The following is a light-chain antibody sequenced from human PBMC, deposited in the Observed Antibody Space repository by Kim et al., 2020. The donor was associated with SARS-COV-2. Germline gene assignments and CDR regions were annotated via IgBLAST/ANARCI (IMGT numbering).Light chain of an antibody. CDR2: VKN. CDR1: SLRSYD. J-gene: IGLJ3*02. CDR3: NSRDASGKQWV. Sequence: SSELTQDPAVSVALGQTVRITCQGDSLRSYDANWYQQKPGQAPVLVIYVKNYRPSGIPDRFSGSSSGNTASLTITGAQAEDEADYYCNSRDASGKQWVFGGGTKLTV. V-gene: IGLV3-19*01.